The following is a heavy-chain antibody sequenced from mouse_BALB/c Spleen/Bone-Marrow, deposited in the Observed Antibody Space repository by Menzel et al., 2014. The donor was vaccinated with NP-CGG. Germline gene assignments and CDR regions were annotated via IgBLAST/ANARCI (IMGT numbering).Heavy chain of an antibody. J-gene: IGHJ2*01. CDR1: GYTFTSYW. CDR3: TRDDYGY. D-gene: IGHD2-4*01. V-gene: IGHV1S127*01. CDR2: IDPSDSYT. Sequence: QVQLQQSGAELVKPGASVKKSCKASGYTFTSYWMHWVKQRPGQGLEWIGTIDPSDSYTSYNQKFKGKATLTVDTSSSTAYMQLSSLTSEDSAVYYCTRDDYGYWGQGTTLTVSS.